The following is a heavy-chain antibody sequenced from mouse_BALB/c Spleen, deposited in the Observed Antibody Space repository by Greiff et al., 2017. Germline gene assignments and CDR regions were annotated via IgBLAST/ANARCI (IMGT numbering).Heavy chain of an antibody. D-gene: IGHD1-1*01. V-gene: IGHV3-8*02. CDR1: GDSITSGY. CDR3: ATYYYGSGDYGAMDY. CDR2: ISYSGST. Sequence: VQLKESGPSLVKPSQTLSLTCSVTGDSITSGYWNWIRKFPGNKLEYMGYISYSGSTYYNPSLKSRISITRDTSKNQYYLQLNSVTTEDTATYYCATYYYGSGDYGAMDYWGQGTSVTVSA. J-gene: IGHJ4*01.